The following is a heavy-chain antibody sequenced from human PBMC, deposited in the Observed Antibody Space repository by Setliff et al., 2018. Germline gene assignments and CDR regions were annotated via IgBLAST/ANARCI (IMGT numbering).Heavy chain of an antibody. J-gene: IGHJ4*02. V-gene: IGHV4-61*09. CDR1: GASVNSGDYY. CDR3: ARQVDTPMAPIDY. Sequence: SETLSLTCSVSGASVNSGDYYWSWIRLSAGKGLEWIGHIYSSGSTEYNPSLKSRVTMSIDASKNQLSLKLSSVTAADSAIYYCARQVDTPMAPIDYWGQGTLVTVSS. D-gene: IGHD5-18*01. CDR2: IYSSGST.